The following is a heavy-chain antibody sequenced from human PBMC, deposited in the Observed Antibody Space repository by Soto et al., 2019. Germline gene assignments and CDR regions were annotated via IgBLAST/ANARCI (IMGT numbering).Heavy chain of an antibody. Sequence: QVQLVQSGAEVKKPGSSVKVSCKASGGSFSSYAISWVRQAPVQGLEWMGGIIPIFGAPTYAQKFQGRVTIIADKSTSTAYMELSSLRSEDTALYYCARAGPVSGGHAFDIWGQGTLVTVSS. CDR2: IIPIFGAP. J-gene: IGHJ3*02. CDR1: GGSFSSYA. CDR3: ARAGPVSGGHAFDI. V-gene: IGHV1-69*06. D-gene: IGHD6-19*01.